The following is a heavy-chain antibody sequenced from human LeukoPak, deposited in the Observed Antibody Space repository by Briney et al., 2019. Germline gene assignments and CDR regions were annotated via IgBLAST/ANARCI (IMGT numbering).Heavy chain of an antibody. D-gene: IGHD6-13*01. V-gene: IGHV1-2*06. CDR2: INPNSGGT. CDR1: GYTFTGYY. J-gene: IGHJ4*02. CDR3: ARRASSSWYAFDY. Sequence: ASVKVSCKASGYTFTGYYMHWVRQAPGQGLEWMGQINPNSGGTNYAQKFQGRVTMTRDTSISTAYMELSRLRSDDTAVYYCARRASSSWYAFDYWGQGTLVTVSS.